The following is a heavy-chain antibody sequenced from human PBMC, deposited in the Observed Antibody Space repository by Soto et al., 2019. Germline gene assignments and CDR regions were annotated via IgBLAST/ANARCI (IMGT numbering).Heavy chain of an antibody. D-gene: IGHD3-3*01. V-gene: IGHV4-30-4*01. CDR3: ARGGYYDFWISFDY. CDR1: GGSISSGDYY. Sequence: SETLSLTCTVSGGSISSGDYYWSWIRQPPGKGLEWIGYIYYSGSTYYNPSLKSRVTISVDTSKNQFSLKLSSETAADTAVYYCARGGYYDFWISFDYWGQGTLVTVSS. J-gene: IGHJ4*02. CDR2: IYYSGST.